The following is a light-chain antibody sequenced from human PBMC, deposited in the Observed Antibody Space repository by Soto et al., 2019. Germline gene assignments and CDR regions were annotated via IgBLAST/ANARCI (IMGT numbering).Light chain of an antibody. V-gene: IGKV1-39*01. J-gene: IGKJ2*01. CDR3: QQGHATPYT. Sequence: DIRLTQSPSSLSVSVGDRVTIRCRASQGISTYLNWYQQKSGRAPELLIYDAPTLQSGVPSRFTGSGSGTDFTLNVTTLQPEDVATYYCQQGHATPYTFGQGTKLEIK. CDR2: DAP. CDR1: QGISTY.